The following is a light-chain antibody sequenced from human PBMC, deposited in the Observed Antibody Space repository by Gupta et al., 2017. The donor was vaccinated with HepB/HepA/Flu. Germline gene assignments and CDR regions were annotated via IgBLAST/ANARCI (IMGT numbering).Light chain of an antibody. CDR2: DVS. CDR3: SSFRTGSTLVV. V-gene: IGLV2-14*03. CDR1: SRDVGGFNS. J-gene: IGLJ2*01. Sequence: QSALTSPASVSEPPGQSITIPCTGSSRDVGGFNSVSWYQQYPGRAPKLLIYDVSNRPSGVSYLFSGSKSSNTASLTISGLQAEDDADYYCSSFRTGSTLVVFGGGTKVTVL.